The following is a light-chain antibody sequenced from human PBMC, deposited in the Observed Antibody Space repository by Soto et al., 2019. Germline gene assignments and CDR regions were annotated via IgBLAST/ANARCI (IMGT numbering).Light chain of an antibody. CDR3: QQFNSYPRL. V-gene: IGKV1-13*02. Sequence: AIQLTQSPSSLSAAVGDIVTSTCRSRHGISSALSWYQQKPGKAPTLLIYDASSLESGVPSRFSGRGSGTDFNLTISSLKPEDFATYYCQQFNSYPRLFGCGTKMELK. CDR1: HGISSA. J-gene: IGKJ4*01. CDR2: DAS.